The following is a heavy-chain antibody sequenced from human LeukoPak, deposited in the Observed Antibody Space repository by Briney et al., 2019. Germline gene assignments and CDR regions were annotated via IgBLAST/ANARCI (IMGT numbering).Heavy chain of an antibody. CDR1: GGTFSSYA. J-gene: IGHJ3*02. V-gene: IGHV1-69*13. CDR2: IIPIFGTA. Sequence: SVKVSCKASGGTFSSYAISWVRQAPGQGLEWMGGIIPIFGTANYAQKFQGRVTITADESTSTAYMELSSLRSEDTAVYYCARDSLLDKDIVVVPAAKRAYDAFDIWGQGTMVTVSS. CDR3: ARDSLLDKDIVVVPAAKRAYDAFDI. D-gene: IGHD2-2*01.